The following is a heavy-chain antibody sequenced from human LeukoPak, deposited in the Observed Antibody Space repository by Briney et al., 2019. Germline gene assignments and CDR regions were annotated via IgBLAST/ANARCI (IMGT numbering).Heavy chain of an antibody. Sequence: GESLKISCKGSGYSFTSYWIGWVRQMPGKGLEWMGIIYPGDSDTRYSPSFQGQATISADKSISTAYLQWSSLKASDTAMYYCARSTTVTHGDYYYYMDVWGKGTTVTVSS. J-gene: IGHJ6*03. V-gene: IGHV5-51*01. D-gene: IGHD4-11*01. CDR3: ARSTTVTHGDYYYYMDV. CDR1: GYSFTSYW. CDR2: IYPGDSDT.